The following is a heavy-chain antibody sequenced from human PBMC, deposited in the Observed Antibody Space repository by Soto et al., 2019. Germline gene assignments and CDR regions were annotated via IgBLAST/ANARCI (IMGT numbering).Heavy chain of an antibody. J-gene: IGHJ6*02. V-gene: IGHV5-51*01. Sequence: GGSLKISCKGSGYSFTSYWIGLVRPMPGKGLEWMGIIYPGDSDTRYSPSFQGQVTISADKSISTAYLQWSSLKASDTAMYYCARHYTTSSSSSYGMDVWGQGTTVTVSS. CDR1: GYSFTSYW. CDR3: ARHYTTSSSSSYGMDV. D-gene: IGHD6-6*01. CDR2: IYPGDSDT.